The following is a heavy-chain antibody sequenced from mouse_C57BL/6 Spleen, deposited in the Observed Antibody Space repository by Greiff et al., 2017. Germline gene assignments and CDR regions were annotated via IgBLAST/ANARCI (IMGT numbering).Heavy chain of an antibody. D-gene: IGHD2-3*01. J-gene: IGHJ2*01. V-gene: IGHV1-69*01. CDR1: GYTFTSYW. Sequence: VKLQQPGAELVMPGASVKLSCKASGYTFTSYWMHWVKQRPGQGLEWIGEIDPSDSYTNYNQKFKGKSTLTVDKSSSTAYMQLSSLTSEDSAVYYCARSDGYYSYYFDDRGQGTTRTVSS. CDR3: ARSDGYYSYYFDD. CDR2: IDPSDSYT.